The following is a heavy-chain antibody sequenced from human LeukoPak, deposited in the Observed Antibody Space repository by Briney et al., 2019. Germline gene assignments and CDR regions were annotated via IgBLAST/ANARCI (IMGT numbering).Heavy chain of an antibody. CDR1: GFTVSSNY. V-gene: IGHV3-53*05. J-gene: IGHJ4*02. CDR2: IYSGGST. D-gene: IGHD2-2*01. CDR3: ARVLNIYCSSTSCPGDY. Sequence: PGGSLRLSCAASGFTVSSNYMSWVRQAPGKGLEWVSVIYSGGSTYYADSVKGRFTISRDNSKNTLYLQMNSLRAEDTAVYYCARVLNIYCSSTSCPGDYWGQGTLVTVSS.